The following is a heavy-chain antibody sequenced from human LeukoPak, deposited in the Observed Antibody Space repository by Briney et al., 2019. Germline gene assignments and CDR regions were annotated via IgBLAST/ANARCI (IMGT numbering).Heavy chain of an antibody. CDR1: GFTFTNYG. CDR3: ARDPRTVQI. CDR2: ITGGGGST. V-gene: IGHV3-23*01. J-gene: IGHJ4*02. D-gene: IGHD1-1*01. Sequence: GGSLRLSCAASGFTFTNYGMNWVRQAPGKGLEWASTITGGGGSTNYADSVKGRFTISRDNSKNTLNLQMDSLRVEDTAIYYCARDPRTVQIWGQGTLVTVSS.